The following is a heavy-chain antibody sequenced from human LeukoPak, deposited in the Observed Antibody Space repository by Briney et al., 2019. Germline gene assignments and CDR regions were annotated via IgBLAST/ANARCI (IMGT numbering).Heavy chain of an antibody. D-gene: IGHD3-16*02. V-gene: IGHV3-66*01. CDR1: GFALCDSF. CDR3: ARVPIGYSAGCFLN. CDR2: VYSDGDT. J-gene: IGHJ4*02. Sequence: GGSLRLSCAASGFALCDSFMLGVREAPGEGLVWVPVVYSDGDTHYAESVKDRFIISRDNSNNMVYLQMESLRAEDTAGYYCARVPIGYSAGCFLNWGQGTLVTVSS.